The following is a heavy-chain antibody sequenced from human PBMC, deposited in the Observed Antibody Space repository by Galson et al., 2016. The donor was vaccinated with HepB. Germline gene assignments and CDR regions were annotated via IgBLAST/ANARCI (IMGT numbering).Heavy chain of an antibody. CDR2: ISRSGDST. CDR1: GFTFRNYG. J-gene: IGHJ6*04. D-gene: IGHD2-2*01. V-gene: IGHV3-23*01. CDR3: VTGSTAPAV. Sequence: SLRLSCAASGFTFRNYGMTWVRQAPGKGLEVVSSISRSGDSTDYADSVKGRVTISRDNSKNTLSLQMNSLTADDKAICYCVTGSTAPAVWGKGTTVTVSS.